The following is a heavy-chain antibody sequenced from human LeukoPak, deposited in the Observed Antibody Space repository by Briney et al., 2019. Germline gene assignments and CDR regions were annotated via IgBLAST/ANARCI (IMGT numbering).Heavy chain of an antibody. V-gene: IGHV3-53*01. J-gene: IGHJ6*02. D-gene: IGHD1-26*01. CDR1: GFSVGDNY. CDR3: ARDQKWEVQEDNFIYYYYGMDV. Sequence: GGSLRLSCAAPGFSVGDNYMSRVRQAPGKGLEWVSVIYSSGEIYYIESVEGRSTISRGNSKNILYLQMNTLRAEDTAVYYCARDQKWEVQEDNFIYYYYGMDVWGQGTTVTVSS. CDR2: IYSSGEI.